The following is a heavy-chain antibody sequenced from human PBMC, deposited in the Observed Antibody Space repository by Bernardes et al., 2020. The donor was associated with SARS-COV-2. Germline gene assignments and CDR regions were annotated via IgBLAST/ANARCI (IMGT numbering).Heavy chain of an antibody. CDR2: IYYSGST. Sequence: SETLSLTCTVSGGSTSSYYWSWIRQPPGKGLEWIGYIYYSGSTKYNPSLKSRVTISVDTSKNQFSLKLSSVTAADTAVYYCARTEDYQLYYFDYWGQGTLVTVSS. D-gene: IGHD4-17*01. CDR1: GGSTSSYY. J-gene: IGHJ4*02. V-gene: IGHV4-59*01. CDR3: ARTEDYQLYYFDY.